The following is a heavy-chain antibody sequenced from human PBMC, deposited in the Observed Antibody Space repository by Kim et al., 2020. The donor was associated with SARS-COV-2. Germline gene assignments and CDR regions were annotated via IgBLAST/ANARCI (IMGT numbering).Heavy chain of an antibody. V-gene: IGHV3-30-3*01. CDR2: ISYDGSNK. CDR3: ARTYSNYADGGFYYGMDV. D-gene: IGHD4-4*01. Sequence: GGSLRLSCAASGFTFSSYAMHWVRQAPGKGLEWVAVISYDGSNKYYADSVKGRFTISRDNSKNTLYLQMNSLRAEDTAVYYCARTYSNYADGGFYYGMDVWGQGTTVTVSS. J-gene: IGHJ6*02. CDR1: GFTFSSYA.